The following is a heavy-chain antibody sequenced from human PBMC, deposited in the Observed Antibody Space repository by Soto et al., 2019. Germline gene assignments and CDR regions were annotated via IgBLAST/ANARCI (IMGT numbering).Heavy chain of an antibody. CDR3: ARVRHLVGYFFSYLDV. CDR1: GYTFTNYG. CDR2: IGAYNGDT. J-gene: IGHJ6*03. Sequence: QVQLLQSGPEVKKPGASVKVSCKASGYTFTNYGITWVRQAPGQGLEGMGGIGAYNGDTHYTEKLQGRVTMTTDTSKSTGYMELRGLKSEDTAVYYCARVRHLVGYFFSYLDVWGKGTTVTVSS. V-gene: IGHV1-18*01. D-gene: IGHD6-6*01.